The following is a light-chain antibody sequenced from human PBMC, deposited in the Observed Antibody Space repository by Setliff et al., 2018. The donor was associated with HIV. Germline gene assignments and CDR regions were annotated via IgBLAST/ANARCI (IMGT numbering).Light chain of an antibody. J-gene: IGLJ1*01. CDR3: SSYRSSSTLGYV. CDR1: SSNIGRDN. V-gene: IGLV1-47*01. CDR2: NDY. Sequence: QSVLTQPLSASGTPGQRVTISCSGSSSNIGRDNVYWYQQLPGTDPKLLIYNDYQRPSGVPDRFSGSKSGTSASLAISGLRSEDEGDYYCSSYRSSSTLGYVFGTGTKVTVL.